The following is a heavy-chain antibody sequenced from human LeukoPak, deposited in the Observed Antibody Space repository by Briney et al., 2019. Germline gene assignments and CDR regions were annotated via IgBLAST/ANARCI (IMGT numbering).Heavy chain of an antibody. V-gene: IGHV4-39*01. CDR2: IYYSWST. J-gene: IGHJ4*02. Sequence: SETLSLTCTVSGGSISSSSYYWGWIRQPPGKGLEWFGSIYYSWSTYYNPSPKSRFTISVDTSKNQFSLKLSSVTAADTAVYYCARPELQLNGYFDYWGQGTLVTVSS. CDR1: GGSISSSSYY. CDR3: ARPELQLNGYFDY. D-gene: IGHD5-24*01.